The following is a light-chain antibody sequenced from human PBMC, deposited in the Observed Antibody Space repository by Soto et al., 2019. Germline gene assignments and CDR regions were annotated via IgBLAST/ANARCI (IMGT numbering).Light chain of an antibody. J-gene: IGKJ5*01. Sequence: ELVLTQSPGTLSLSPGDRATLSCRASLSPPSRSLAWYQQRPGQAPRLLIYGASTRATGIPARFSGSGSGTEFTLTISSLQSEDFAVYYCQQYNNWPPITFGQGTRLEIK. CDR3: QQYNNWPPIT. CDR2: GAS. V-gene: IGKV3-15*01. CDR1: LSPPSRS.